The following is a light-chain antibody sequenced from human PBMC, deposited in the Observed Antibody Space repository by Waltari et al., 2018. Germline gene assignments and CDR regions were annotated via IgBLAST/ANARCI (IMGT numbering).Light chain of an antibody. CDR1: QGISSA. J-gene: IGKJ4*01. CDR2: DAS. V-gene: IGKV1D-13*01. Sequence: AIQLTQSPSSLSASVGDRVPITCRASQGISSALAWYQQKPGKVPKLLIYDASSLESGVPTRFSGSGSGTDFTLTISSLQPEDFATYYCQQFNNYPLTFGGGTKVEIK. CDR3: QQFNNYPLT.